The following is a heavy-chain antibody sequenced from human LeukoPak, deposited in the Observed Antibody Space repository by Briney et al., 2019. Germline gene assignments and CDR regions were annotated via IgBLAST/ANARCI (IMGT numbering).Heavy chain of an antibody. Sequence: ASVKVSCKASGYTFTSYDINWVRQATGQGLEWMGWMNPNSGGTNYAQKFQGRVTMTRDTSISTAYMELSRLRSDDTAVYYCARSARYYDSSGYYYYWGQGTLVTVSS. CDR3: ARSARYYDSSGYYYY. CDR2: MNPNSGGT. D-gene: IGHD3-22*01. CDR1: GYTFTSYD. V-gene: IGHV1-2*02. J-gene: IGHJ4*02.